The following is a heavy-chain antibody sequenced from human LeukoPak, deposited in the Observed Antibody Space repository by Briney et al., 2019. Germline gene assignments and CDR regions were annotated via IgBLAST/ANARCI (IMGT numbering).Heavy chain of an antibody. CDR1: GFTFSNYD. V-gene: IGHV3-64*01. Sequence: AGGSLRLSCAVSGFTFSNYDMHWVRQAPGKGLEYVSAISSNGGSAYYANSVKGRFTISRDNSKNTLYLQMNSLRAEDTAVYYCAYYVDTATLGYWGQGTLVTVSS. J-gene: IGHJ4*02. D-gene: IGHD5-18*01. CDR2: ISSNGGSA. CDR3: AYYVDTATLGY.